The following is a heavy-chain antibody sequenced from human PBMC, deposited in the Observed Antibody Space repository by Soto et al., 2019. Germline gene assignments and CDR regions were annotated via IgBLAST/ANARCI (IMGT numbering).Heavy chain of an antibody. CDR2: IYCKSRWYN. CDR1: GDTVSTNTAA. J-gene: IGHJ6*02. D-gene: IGHD5-12*01. Sequence: SQTLSLTCATSGDTVSTNTAAWNWIRQSPSRGLEWLGRIYCKSRWYNDYSESLKSRIAIIPDTSRNQFSLQLNSVIPEDTAVYYCARDWGYDPDPTYYYGMDVWGQGTKVTVSS. V-gene: IGHV6-1*01. CDR3: ARDWGYDPDPTYYYGMDV.